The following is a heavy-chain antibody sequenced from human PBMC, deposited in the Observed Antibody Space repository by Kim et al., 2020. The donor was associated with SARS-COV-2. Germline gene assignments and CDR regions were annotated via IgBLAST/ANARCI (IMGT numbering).Heavy chain of an antibody. J-gene: IGHJ6*02. CDR3: ATGNPGSRSRFGMDV. D-gene: IGHD6-13*01. V-gene: IGHV1-24*01. CDR1: GYTLTELS. CDR2: FDPEDGET. Sequence: ASVKVSCKVSGYTLTELSMHWVRQAPGKGLEWMGGFDPEDGETIYAQKFQGRVTMTEDTSTDTAYMELSSLRSEDTAGSYCATGNPGSRSRFGMDVWGQGTTVTVSS.